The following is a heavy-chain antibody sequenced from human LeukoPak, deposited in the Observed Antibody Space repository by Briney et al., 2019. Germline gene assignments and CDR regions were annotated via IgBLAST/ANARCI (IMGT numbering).Heavy chain of an antibody. CDR1: GGSFSGYY. CDR2: INHSGST. J-gene: IGHJ5*02. Sequence: SETLSLTCAVYGGSFSGYYWSWIRQPPGKGLEWIGEINHSGSTNYNPSLKSRVTISVDTSKNQFSLKLSSVTAADTAAYYCARGRVDSSGYTGFDPWGQGTLVTVSS. D-gene: IGHD3-22*01. V-gene: IGHV4-34*01. CDR3: ARGRVDSSGYTGFDP.